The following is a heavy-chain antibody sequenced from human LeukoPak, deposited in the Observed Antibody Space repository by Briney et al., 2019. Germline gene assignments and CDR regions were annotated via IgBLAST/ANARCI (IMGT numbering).Heavy chain of an antibody. CDR3: ARSPYDSSGYYRYYYYYMDV. Sequence: SETLSLACTVSGGSISSHYWSWIRQPPGKGLEWIGYIYYSGSTNYNPSLKSRVTISVDTSKNQFSLKLSSVTAADTAVYYCARSPYDSSGYYRYYYYYMDVWGKGTTVTVSS. CDR1: GGSISSHY. V-gene: IGHV4-59*11. CDR2: IYYSGST. D-gene: IGHD3-22*01. J-gene: IGHJ6*03.